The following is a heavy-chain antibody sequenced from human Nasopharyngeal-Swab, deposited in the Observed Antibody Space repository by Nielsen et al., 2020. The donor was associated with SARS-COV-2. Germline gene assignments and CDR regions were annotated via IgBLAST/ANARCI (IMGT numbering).Heavy chain of an antibody. J-gene: IGHJ3*02. CDR2: IYYSGST. Sequence: TLSLTCTVSGGSISSGGYYWSWIRQHPGKGLEWIGYIYYSGSTYYNPSLKSRVTISVDTSKNQFSLKLSPVTAADTAVYYCARESGGNSVPGAFDIWGQGTMVTVSS. CDR3: ARESGGNSVPGAFDI. V-gene: IGHV4-31*03. CDR1: GGSISSGGYY. D-gene: IGHD4-23*01.